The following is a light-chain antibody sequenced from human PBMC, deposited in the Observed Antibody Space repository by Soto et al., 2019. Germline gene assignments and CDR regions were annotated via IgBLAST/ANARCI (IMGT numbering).Light chain of an antibody. CDR3: TSKKGDSTYV. CDR1: SSDVGAFNY. CDR2: EVT. V-gene: IGLV2-14*01. Sequence: QSVLTQPASVSGSPGQSITISCTGTSSDVGAFNYVSWYQQYPGKVPKLLIYEVTNRPSGVSLRFSGSKSGNVASLTISGLQAEDEADYYCTSKKGDSTYVVVTGTELTVL. J-gene: IGLJ1*01.